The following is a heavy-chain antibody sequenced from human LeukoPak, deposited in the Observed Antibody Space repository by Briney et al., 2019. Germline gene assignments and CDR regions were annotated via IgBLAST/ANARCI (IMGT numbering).Heavy chain of an antibody. J-gene: IGHJ6*02. V-gene: IGHV1-69*13. CDR1: GGTFSSYA. CDR3: ARSVGATPEHYYYGMDV. Sequence: GASVKVSCKASGGTFSSYAISWVRQAPGQGLEWMGGIIPIFGTANYAQKFQGRVTITADESTSTAYMELSSLRSEDTAVYYCARSVGATPEHYYYGMDVWGQGTTVTVSS. CDR2: IIPIFGTA. D-gene: IGHD1-26*01.